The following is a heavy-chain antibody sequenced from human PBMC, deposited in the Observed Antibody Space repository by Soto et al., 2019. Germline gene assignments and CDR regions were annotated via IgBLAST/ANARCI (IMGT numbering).Heavy chain of an antibody. J-gene: IGHJ2*01. V-gene: IGHV3-23*01. D-gene: IGHD3-10*01. CDR2: VSGGGDTT. CDR3: ARKVTGSTGLPIYLYFDL. CDR1: GFTFINYA. Sequence: EVQLLESGGGLVQPGGSLRLSCEGSGFTFINYAMNWVRQAPGKGLEWVSAVSGGGDTTFYADSVKGRLTISRDNSKNTVSLQLNSLGVDDTAMYYCARKVTGSTGLPIYLYFDLCGRGTVVTVSP.